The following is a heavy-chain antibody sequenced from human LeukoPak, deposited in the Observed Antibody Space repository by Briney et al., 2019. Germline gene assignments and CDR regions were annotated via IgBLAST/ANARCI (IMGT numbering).Heavy chain of an antibody. CDR3: ARLAAAGTLVSF. CDR2: MNPNSGNT. J-gene: IGHJ4*02. V-gene: IGHV1-8*01. CDR1: GYTFNSYD. Sequence: ASVKVSCKASGYTFNSYDINWVRQATGQGLEWMGWMNPNSGNTGYAQKFQGRVTMTRNTSISTAYIELSSLRSEDTAVYYCARLAAAGTLVSFWGQGTLVTVSP. D-gene: IGHD6-13*01.